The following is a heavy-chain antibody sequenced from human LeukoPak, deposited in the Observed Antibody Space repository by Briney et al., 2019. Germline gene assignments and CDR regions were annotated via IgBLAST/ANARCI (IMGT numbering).Heavy chain of an antibody. CDR1: GYSISSDY. J-gene: IGHJ4*02. CDR2: VYHSGST. CDR3: ARLSGAPVRHPIYHFDY. Sequence: SATLSLTSAVSGYSISSDYWGWIRQPPGKGLEWIGNVYHSGSTYKNPSLKSRVSISLDTSNNQFSLKLTSVTAADTAIYYCARLSGAPVRHPIYHFDYWGQGTLVTVSS. D-gene: IGHD1-26*01. V-gene: IGHV4-38-2*01.